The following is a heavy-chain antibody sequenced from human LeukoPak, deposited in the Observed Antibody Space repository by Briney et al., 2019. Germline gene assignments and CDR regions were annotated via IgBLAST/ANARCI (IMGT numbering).Heavy chain of an antibody. J-gene: IGHJ4*02. CDR3: AKDWRDGYDFCDY. V-gene: IGHV3-30*18. CDR1: GFTFSRSD. D-gene: IGHD5-24*01. CDR2: ISYDGSNK. Sequence: GGSLRLSCAVSGFTFSRSDMHWVRQAPGKGPEWVAVISYDGSNKYYADSVKGRFTISRDNSKNTLYLQMNSLRAEDTAVYYCAKDWRDGYDFCDYWGQGTLVTVSS.